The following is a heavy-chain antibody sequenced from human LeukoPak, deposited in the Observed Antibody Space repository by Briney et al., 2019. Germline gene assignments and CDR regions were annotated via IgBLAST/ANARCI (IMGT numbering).Heavy chain of an antibody. D-gene: IGHD6-19*01. CDR3: AKAGGDIAVAGTGDY. CDR2: ISYDGSKK. J-gene: IGHJ4*02. CDR1: GFTFISYC. Sequence: GGSLRLSCASSGFTFISYCMHWVRQAPGKGLEWVAVISYDGSKKYYADSVKGRFTISRDNSKNTLYLQMNRLRAEETAVYYCAKAGGDIAVAGTGDYWGQGTLVTVSS. V-gene: IGHV3-30*18.